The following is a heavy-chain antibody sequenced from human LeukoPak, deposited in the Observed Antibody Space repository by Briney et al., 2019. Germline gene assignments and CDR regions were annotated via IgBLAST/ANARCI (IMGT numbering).Heavy chain of an antibody. V-gene: IGHV3-53*01. J-gene: IGHJ1*01. CDR3: AKKVVVGATSPYSDFQD. Sequence: GGSLRLPCAASGFIVSSNYMSWVRQAPGKGLEWVSVIYSGGSTYYADSVEGRFTISRDNSKNTLYLQMNSLRAEDTALYYCAKKVVVGATSPYSDFQDWGQGTLVTVSS. D-gene: IGHD1-26*01. CDR2: IYSGGST. CDR1: GFIVSSNY.